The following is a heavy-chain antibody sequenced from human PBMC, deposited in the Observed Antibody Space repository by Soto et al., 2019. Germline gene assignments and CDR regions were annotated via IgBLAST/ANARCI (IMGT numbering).Heavy chain of an antibody. CDR1: GVSISSYS. V-gene: IGHV4-59*12. Sequence: SETLSLTCNVSGVSISSYSWSWIRQSPGKGLEWIGYIHYSGSTNYNPSLKSRVTISVDGSKNQFSLKLSSVTAADTAVYYCARGWGVVLTGHSPRYYYYGMDVWGQGTTVTVSS. CDR2: IHYSGST. CDR3: ARGWGVVLTGHSPRYYYYGMDV. J-gene: IGHJ6*02. D-gene: IGHD3-9*01.